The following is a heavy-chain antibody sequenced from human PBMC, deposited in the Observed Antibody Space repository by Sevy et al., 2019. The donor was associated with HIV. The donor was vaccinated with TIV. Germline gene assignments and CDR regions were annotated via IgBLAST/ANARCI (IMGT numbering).Heavy chain of an antibody. CDR1: GFTFSSYG. J-gene: IGHJ5*02. CDR2: ISYDGSNK. CDR3: AKDRTPYSSSSIAWFDP. V-gene: IGHV3-30*18. Sequence: GGSLRLSCAASGFTFSSYGMHWVRQAPGKGLEWVAVISYDGSNKYYADSVKDRFTISRDNSKNTLYLQMNSLRAEDTAVYYCAKDRTPYSSSSIAWFDPWGQGTLVTVSS. D-gene: IGHD6-6*01.